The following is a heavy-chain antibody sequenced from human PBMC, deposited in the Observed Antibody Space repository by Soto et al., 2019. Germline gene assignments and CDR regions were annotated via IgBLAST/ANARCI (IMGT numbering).Heavy chain of an antibody. Sequence: QVQLQQWGAGLLKPSETLSLTCAVYGGSFSGYYWSWIRQPPGKGLEWIGEINHSGSTNYNPSLKSRVTISVATVKIQFALKLRSVTAADTAVYYCARAAPRYGSGGSCYSGMDYWGQGPLVTVYS. D-gene: IGHD2-15*01. CDR2: INHSGST. J-gene: IGHJ4*02. CDR1: GGSFSGYY. CDR3: ARAAPRYGSGGSCYSGMDY. V-gene: IGHV4-34*01.